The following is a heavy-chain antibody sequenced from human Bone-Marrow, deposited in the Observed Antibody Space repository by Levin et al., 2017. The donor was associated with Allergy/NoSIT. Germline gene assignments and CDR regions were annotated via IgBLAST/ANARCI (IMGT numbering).Heavy chain of an antibody. Sequence: PSETLSLTYAVSVDSISSGDYYWSWIRQSPGRGLEWLGHIEYSGDTYYNPSLEHRLTISVDTSKNHFSLSLTSVTVADTAMYFCARIGNFFGPWGQGILVTVSS. CDR3: ARIGNFFGP. J-gene: IGHJ5*02. V-gene: IGHV4-30-4*01. CDR2: IEYSGDT. CDR1: VDSISSGDYY.